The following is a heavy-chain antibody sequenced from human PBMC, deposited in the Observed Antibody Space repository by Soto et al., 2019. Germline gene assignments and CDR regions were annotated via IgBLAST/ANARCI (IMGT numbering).Heavy chain of an antibody. J-gene: IGHJ3*02. CDR1: GYNFTSYG. V-gene: IGHV1-18*01. CDR2: ISPHNDRT. D-gene: IGHD6-19*01. Sequence: QVQLVQSGADVKKPGASVKVSCKASGYNFTSYGISWVRQAPGQGLEWMGWISPHNDRTKYAQRFQDRVTMTTETPTITVYMELGSLRSDDTAVYYCARDLYYSSGRYFDHDAFDIWGQGTVVTVSS. CDR3: ARDLYYSSGRYFDHDAFDI.